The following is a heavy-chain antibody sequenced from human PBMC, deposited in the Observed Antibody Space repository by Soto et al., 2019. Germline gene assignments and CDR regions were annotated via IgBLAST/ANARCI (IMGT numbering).Heavy chain of an antibody. V-gene: IGHV3-23*01. D-gene: IGHD2-2*01. CDR2: ISGSGGST. J-gene: IGHJ5*02. CDR1: GFTFSSYA. CDR3: AKGGSTSSYAGIDS. Sequence: EVQLLESGGGSVQPGGSLTLSCAASGFTFSSYAMNWVRQAPGKELEWVSVISGSGGSTYYVDSVKGRFTISRDDSKNTLYLQMNSLRAEDTAVYYCAKGGSTSSYAGIDSWGQGSLVTVSS.